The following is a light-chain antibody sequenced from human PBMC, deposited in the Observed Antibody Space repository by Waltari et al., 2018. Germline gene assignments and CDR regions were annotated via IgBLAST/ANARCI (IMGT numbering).Light chain of an antibody. CDR1: SSNLRSNT. V-gene: IGLV1-44*01. CDR2: SNN. Sequence: QSVPTQPPSASGTPGPRVTISSSGSSSNLRSNTVNWYQQLPGTAPKLLIYSNNQRPSGVPDRFSGSKSGTSASLAISGLQSEDEADYYCAAWDDSLNGPVFGGGTKLTVL. CDR3: AAWDDSLNGPV. J-gene: IGLJ3*02.